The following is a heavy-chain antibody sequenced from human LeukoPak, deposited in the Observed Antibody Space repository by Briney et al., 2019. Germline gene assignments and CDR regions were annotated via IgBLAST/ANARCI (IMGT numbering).Heavy chain of an antibody. Sequence: SETLSLTCTVSNGSISSNTYFWSWIRQPAGKGLEWIGRMSSSGISTYSPSLKSRVTISIDTSRNQFSMNLNSVTAADTAVYYCARDFGYCSGGSCHLYYNWFDPWGQGTLVTVSS. V-gene: IGHV4-61*02. J-gene: IGHJ5*02. CDR2: MSSSGIS. D-gene: IGHD2-15*01. CDR3: ARDFGYCSGGSCHLYYNWFDP. CDR1: NGSISSNTYF.